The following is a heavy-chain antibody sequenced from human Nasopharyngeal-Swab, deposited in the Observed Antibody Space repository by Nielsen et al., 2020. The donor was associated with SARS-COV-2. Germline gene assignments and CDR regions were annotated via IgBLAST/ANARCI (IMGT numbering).Heavy chain of an antibody. Sequence: WVRQAPGQGLEWMGGIIPILGIANYAQKFQGRVTITADKSTSTAYMELSSLRSEDTAVYYCARGPPRYCSGGSCHPYNWFDPWGQGTLVTVSS. D-gene: IGHD2-15*01. J-gene: IGHJ5*02. CDR2: IIPILGIA. CDR3: ARGPPRYCSGGSCHPYNWFDP. V-gene: IGHV1-69*10.